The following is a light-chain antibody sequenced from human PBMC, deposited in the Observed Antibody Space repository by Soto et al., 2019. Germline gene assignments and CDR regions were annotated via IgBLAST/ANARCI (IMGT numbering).Light chain of an antibody. Sequence: DIPMTQSPSTLSESVGDRATITCRASKSISSCLAWNQPKPETAPKLLIYEASTLQIGVPSRFSDSGSGTEFTLTISSLQPDDSATYYCQQYRDNWTFGQGTKVEIK. CDR3: QQYRDNWT. CDR2: EAS. J-gene: IGKJ1*01. V-gene: IGKV1-5*03. CDR1: KSISSC.